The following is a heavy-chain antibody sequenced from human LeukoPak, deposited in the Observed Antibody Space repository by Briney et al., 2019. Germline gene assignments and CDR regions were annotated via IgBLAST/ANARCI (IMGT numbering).Heavy chain of an antibody. D-gene: IGHD3-10*01. V-gene: IGHV1-18*04. Sequence: ASVKVSCKASGYTFTSYGISWVRQAPGQGLEWMGWISAYNGNTNYAQKLQGRVTMTTNTSTSTAFMELRSLRSDDTAGYYCARAPGVRGVIKNAFDIWGQGTMVTVSS. CDR1: GYTFTSYG. J-gene: IGHJ3*02. CDR2: ISAYNGNT. CDR3: ARAPGVRGVIKNAFDI.